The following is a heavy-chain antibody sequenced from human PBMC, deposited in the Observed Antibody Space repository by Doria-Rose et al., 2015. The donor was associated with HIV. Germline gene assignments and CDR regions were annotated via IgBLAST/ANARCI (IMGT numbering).Heavy chain of an antibody. D-gene: IGHD6-13*01. Sequence: QVTLKESGPVLVKPTETLTLTRTVSGVSLSSPGMGVSWIRQPPGKALEWLANIYSNDEISYKTSLTSRLTISRCTSIRQMVLTMTDMDPVDTATYYCARIKSSRWYHKYYFDFWGQGTLVIVSA. CDR2: IYSNDEI. J-gene: IGHJ4*02. CDR3: ARIKSSRWYHKYYFDF. CDR1: GVSLSSPGMG. V-gene: IGHV2-26*01.